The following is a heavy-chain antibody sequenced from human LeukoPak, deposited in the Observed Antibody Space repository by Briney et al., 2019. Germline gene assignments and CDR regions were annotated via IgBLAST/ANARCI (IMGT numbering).Heavy chain of an antibody. CDR1: GFTFSSYT. CDR2: ITTSDGIT. J-gene: IGHJ4*02. V-gene: IGHV3-23*01. CDR3: AKDGGLWVSAHWGDS. Sequence: GGSLRLSCAASGFTFSSYTMSWVRQAPGKGLEWVSTITTSDGITYYADSVKGRFTVSRDNSKNTLFLQMNSLRAEDTAVYYCAKDGGLWVSAHWGDSWGRGTLVTVSS. D-gene: IGHD7-27*01.